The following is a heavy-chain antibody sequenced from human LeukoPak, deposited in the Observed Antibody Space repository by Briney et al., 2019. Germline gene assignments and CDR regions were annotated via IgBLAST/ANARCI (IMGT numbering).Heavy chain of an antibody. J-gene: IGHJ4*02. V-gene: IGHV4-34*01. CDR2: INHSGST. D-gene: IGHD2-2*02. Sequence: PSETLSLICAVYGGSFSGYYWSWIRQPPGKGLEWIGEINHSGSTNYNPSLKSRVTISVDTSKNQFSLKLSSVTAADTAVYYCARGLGYCSSTSCYSDYWGQGTLVTVSS. CDR3: ARGLGYCSSTSCYSDY. CDR1: GGSFSGYY.